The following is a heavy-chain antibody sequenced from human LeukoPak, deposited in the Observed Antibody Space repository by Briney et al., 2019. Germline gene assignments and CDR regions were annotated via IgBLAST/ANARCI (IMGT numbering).Heavy chain of an antibody. V-gene: IGHV1-69*13. CDR3: ARPHLYYDSRYGMDV. D-gene: IGHD3-22*01. Sequence: SVKVSCKATGGTFSSYAISWVRQAPGQGLEWMGGIIPIFGTANYAQKFQGRVTITADESTSTAYMELSSLRSEDTAVYYCARPHLYYDSRYGMDVWGQGTTVTVSS. CDR1: GGTFSSYA. CDR2: IIPIFGTA. J-gene: IGHJ6*02.